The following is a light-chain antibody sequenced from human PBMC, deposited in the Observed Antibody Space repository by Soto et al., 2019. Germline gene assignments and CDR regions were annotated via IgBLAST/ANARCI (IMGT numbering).Light chain of an antibody. CDR2: LEGSGSY. J-gene: IGLJ3*02. V-gene: IGLV4-60*02. CDR1: SGHSSYI. Sequence: QLVLTQSSSASASLGSSVKLTCTLNSGHSSYIIAWHQQQPGKAPRYLMKLEGSGSYNKGSGVPDRFSGSSSGADRYLTISNLQFEDEADYYCETWGSNTHGVFGGGTKLTVL. CDR3: ETWGSNTHGV.